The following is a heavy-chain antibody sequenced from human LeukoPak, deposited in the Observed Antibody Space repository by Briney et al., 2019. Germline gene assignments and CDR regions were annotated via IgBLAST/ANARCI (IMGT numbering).Heavy chain of an antibody. Sequence: PGGSLRLSCEASGFTFNNFGMHWVRQAPGKGLEWVAVISYDGSNKYYADSVKGRFIISRDNSKKILYLQMNSLRVEDTAMYYCTKEAGLFDVWGQGAMVIVSS. CDR3: TKEAGLFDV. V-gene: IGHV3-30*19. J-gene: IGHJ3*01. CDR1: GFTFNNFG. CDR2: ISYDGSNK.